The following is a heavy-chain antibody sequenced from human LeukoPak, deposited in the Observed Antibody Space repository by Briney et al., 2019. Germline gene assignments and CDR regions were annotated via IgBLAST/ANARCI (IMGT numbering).Heavy chain of an antibody. D-gene: IGHD3-3*01. Sequence: ASVKVSCKASGYTFTSYYMHWVRQAPGQGLEWMGWINPNSGGTNYAQKFQGRVTMTRDTSISTAYMELSRLRSDDTAVYYCARPRSKEWLLDAFDIWGQGTMVTVSS. CDR3: ARPRSKEWLLDAFDI. J-gene: IGHJ3*02. CDR1: GYTFTSYY. V-gene: IGHV1-2*02. CDR2: INPNSGGT.